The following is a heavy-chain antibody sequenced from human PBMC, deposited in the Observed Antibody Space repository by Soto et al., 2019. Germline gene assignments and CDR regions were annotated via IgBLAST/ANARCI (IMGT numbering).Heavy chain of an antibody. CDR1: GGSFSGYY. CDR2: INHSGST. Sequence: SETLSLTCAVYGGSFSGYYWSWIRQPPGKGLEWIGEINHSGSTNYNPSLKSRVTISVDTSKNQFSLKLSSVTAADTAVYYCARVRFGYSSCIDIWGQGTMVTVSS. D-gene: IGHD6-19*01. J-gene: IGHJ3*02. V-gene: IGHV4-34*01. CDR3: ARVRFGYSSCIDI.